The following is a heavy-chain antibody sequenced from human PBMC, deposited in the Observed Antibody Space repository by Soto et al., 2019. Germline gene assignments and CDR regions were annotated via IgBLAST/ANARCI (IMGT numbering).Heavy chain of an antibody. CDR3: ARDPSNFYDSSALLDY. CDR1: GYTFIDYH. D-gene: IGHD3-22*01. CDR2: INPNSGDT. J-gene: IGHJ4*02. V-gene: IGHV1-2*02. Sequence: QVQLVQSGTEVKKPGASVKVSCKASGYTFIDYHMHWVRQAPGQGLEWMGWINPNSGDTNYAQKFQGRVTLTRDTSIRTAYMELSRLRSDDTAVYYGARDPSNFYDSSALLDYWGQGTLVTVSS.